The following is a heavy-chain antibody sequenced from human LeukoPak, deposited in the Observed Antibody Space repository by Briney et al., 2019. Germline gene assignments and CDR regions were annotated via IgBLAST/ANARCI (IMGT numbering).Heavy chain of an antibody. CDR3: ARVMYAGPGITIFGVVISYNWFDP. J-gene: IGHJ5*02. Sequence: SETLSLTCTVSGYSISSGYYWGWIRQPPGKGLEWIGSIYHSGSTYYNPSLKSRVTISVDTSKNQFSLKLSSVTAADTAVYYCARVMYAGPGITIFGVVISYNWFDPWGQGTLVTVSS. CDR2: IYHSGST. V-gene: IGHV4-38-2*02. D-gene: IGHD3-3*01. CDR1: GYSISSGYY.